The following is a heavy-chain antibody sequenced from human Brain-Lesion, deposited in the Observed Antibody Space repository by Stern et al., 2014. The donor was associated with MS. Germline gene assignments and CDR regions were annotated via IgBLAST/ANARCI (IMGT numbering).Heavy chain of an antibody. Sequence: VQLVESGGGVVQPGRPLRLSCAASGFTFSSFGMHWVRQAPGKWLDWLAVISYDGSNKYYADSVKGRFTISRDNSKNTLYMQMNSLRAEDTAVYYCAKDRQWLTYFFDYWGQGSLVTVSS. CDR3: AKDRQWLTYFFDY. V-gene: IGHV3-30*18. J-gene: IGHJ4*02. CDR1: GFTFSSFG. CDR2: ISYDGSNK. D-gene: IGHD3-22*01.